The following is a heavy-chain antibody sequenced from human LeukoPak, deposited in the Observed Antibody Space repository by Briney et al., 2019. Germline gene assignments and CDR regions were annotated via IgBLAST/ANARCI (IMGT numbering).Heavy chain of an antibody. J-gene: IGHJ4*02. CDR2: IKQDGSEK. V-gene: IGHV3-7*03. CDR1: GFSFSLYW. Sequence: GGSLRLSCAASGFSFSLYWMTWVRQSPGKGLEGVANIKQDGSEKFYVDSLKGRFTISRDNSKNSLFLQMNRLRVEDTAMYYCTRLSAMLRGPEPIYYFDSWGQGTLVTVSS. D-gene: IGHD3-10*01. CDR3: TRLSAMLRGPEPIYYFDS.